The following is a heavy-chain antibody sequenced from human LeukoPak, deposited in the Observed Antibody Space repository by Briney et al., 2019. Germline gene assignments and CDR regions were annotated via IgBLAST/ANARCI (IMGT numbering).Heavy chain of an antibody. CDR2: ISYDGSNK. Sequence: GGSLRLSCAASGFTFSSYAMHWVRQAPGKGLEWVAVISYDGSNKYYADSVKGRFTISRDNSKNTLYLQMNSLRAEDTAVYYCARGRLKYSGYDCCEIEYWGQGTLVTVSS. V-gene: IGHV3-30-3*01. J-gene: IGHJ4*02. CDR3: ARGRLKYSGYDCCEIEY. D-gene: IGHD5-12*01. CDR1: GFTFSSYA.